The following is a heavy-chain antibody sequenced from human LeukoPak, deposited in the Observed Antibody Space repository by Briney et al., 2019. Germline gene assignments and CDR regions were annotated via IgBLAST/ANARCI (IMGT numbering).Heavy chain of an antibody. D-gene: IGHD3-22*01. V-gene: IGHV4-34*01. CDR1: GGSFSGYY. J-gene: IGHJ4*02. CDR3: ARRNTYYYDSSGYYVFDY. Sequence: SETLSLTCAVYGGSFSGYYWSWIRQPPGKGLEWIGEINHSGSTNYNPSLESRVTISIDTSKNQFSLKLSSVTAADTAVYYCARRNTYYYDSSGYYVFDYWGQGTLVTVSS. CDR2: INHSGST.